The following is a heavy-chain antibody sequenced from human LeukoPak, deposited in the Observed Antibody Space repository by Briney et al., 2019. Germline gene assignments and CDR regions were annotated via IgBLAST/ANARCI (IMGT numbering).Heavy chain of an antibody. CDR2: INHSGST. CDR3: ARGHLFGRLFDY. J-gene: IGHJ4*02. CDR1: GGSISSYY. Sequence: SETLSLTCTVSGGSISSYYWSWIRQPPGKGLEWIGEINHSGSTNYNPSLKSRVTISVDTSKNQFSLKLSSVTAADTAVYYCARGHLFGRLFDYWGQGTLVTVSS. D-gene: IGHD3-10*02. V-gene: IGHV4-34*01.